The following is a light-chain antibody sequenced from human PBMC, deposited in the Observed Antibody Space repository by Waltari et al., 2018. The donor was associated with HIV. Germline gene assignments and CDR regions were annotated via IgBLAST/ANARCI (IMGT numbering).Light chain of an antibody. V-gene: IGLV2-8*01. CDR1: SIDVGTYNY. CDR2: EVI. J-gene: IGLJ2*01. CDR3: SSYSNSKNLL. Sequence: QSALTQPPSASGSPGQSVTISCTGTSIDVGTYNYVSWYQQHPGKAPKLLIYEVIKRPSGVPDRFPGSKSGNTASLTVSGLQAEDEADYYCSSYSNSKNLLFGGGTKLTVL.